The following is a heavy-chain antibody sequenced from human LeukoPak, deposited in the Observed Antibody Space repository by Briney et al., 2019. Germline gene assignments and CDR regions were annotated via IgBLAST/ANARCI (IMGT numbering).Heavy chain of an antibody. Sequence: PGGSLRLSCAASGFTFSSYAMSWVRQAPGKGLECVSHIRGSADNTYYSDSVKGRFTISRDNSRNTLYLQMNSLRAEDTAVYYCAKGGGNGAFDPWGQGTLVTVSS. J-gene: IGHJ5*02. CDR1: GFTFSSYA. CDR2: IRGSADNT. V-gene: IGHV3-23*01. D-gene: IGHD4-23*01. CDR3: AKGGGNGAFDP.